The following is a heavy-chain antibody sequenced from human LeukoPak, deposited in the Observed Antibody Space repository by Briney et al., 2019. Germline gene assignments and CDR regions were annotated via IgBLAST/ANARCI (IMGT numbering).Heavy chain of an antibody. CDR1: GYTFTSYY. D-gene: IGHD3-3*01. CDR2: INPSGGST. J-gene: IGHJ4*02. CDR3: AREGGLYDFWSGYYFDY. Sequence: SVKVSCKASGYTFTSYYMHWVRQAPGQGLEWMGIINPSGGSTSYAQKFQGRVTMTRDTSTSTVYMELSSLRSEDTAVYYCAREGGLYDFWSGYYFDYWGQGTLVTVSS. V-gene: IGHV1-46*01.